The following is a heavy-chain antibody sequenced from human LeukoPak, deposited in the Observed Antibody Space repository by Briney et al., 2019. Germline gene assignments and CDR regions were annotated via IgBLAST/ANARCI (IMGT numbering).Heavy chain of an antibody. D-gene: IGHD3-10*01. CDR2: ISAYNGNT. CDR1: GYTFTSYG. Sequence: ASVKVSCKASGYTFTSYGISWVRQAPGQGLEWMGWISAYNGNTNYAQKLQGRVTMTTDTSTSTAYMELRSLRSDDTAVYYRARDNMVRGVFYYYYYMDVWGKGTTVTVSS. V-gene: IGHV1-18*01. J-gene: IGHJ6*03. CDR3: ARDNMVRGVFYYYYYMDV.